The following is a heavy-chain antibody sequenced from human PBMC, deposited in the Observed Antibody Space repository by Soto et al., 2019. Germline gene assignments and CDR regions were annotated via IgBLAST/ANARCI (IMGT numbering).Heavy chain of an antibody. V-gene: IGHV1-69*04. CDR2: IIPILGIA. CDR1: GGTFSSYT. D-gene: IGHD5-18*01. Sequence: SVKVSCKASGGTFSSYTISWVRQAPGQGLEWMGRIIPILGIANYAQKFQGRATITADKSTSTAYMELSSLRSEDTAVYYCARDEDGYLFYYWGQGTLVTVSS. J-gene: IGHJ4*01. CDR3: ARDEDGYLFYY.